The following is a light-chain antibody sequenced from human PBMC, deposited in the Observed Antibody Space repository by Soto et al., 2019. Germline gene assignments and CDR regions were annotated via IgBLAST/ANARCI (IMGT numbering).Light chain of an antibody. V-gene: IGLV2-14*01. CDR3: SSFTTTSTNV. Sequence: QSALTQPASVSGSPGQSITISCTGTSTDVGACDCVSWYQHHPGKAPKLMIYEVNNRPSGVSNRFSGSKSGNTASLTISGLQAEDEADYYCSSFTTTSTNVFGTGTKVTVL. J-gene: IGLJ1*01. CDR1: STDVGACDC. CDR2: EVN.